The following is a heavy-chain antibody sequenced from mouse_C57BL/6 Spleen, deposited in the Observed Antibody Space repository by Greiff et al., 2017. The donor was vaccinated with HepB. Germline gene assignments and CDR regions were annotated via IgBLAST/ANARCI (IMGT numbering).Heavy chain of an antibody. J-gene: IGHJ4*01. Sequence: QVQLQQSGAELVMPGASVKLSCKASGYTFTSYWMHWVKQRPGQGLEWIGEIDPSDSYTNYNQKFKGKSTLTVDKSSSTAYMQLSSLTSEDSAVYYCARGYYSNYNYYAMDYWGQGTSVTVSS. V-gene: IGHV1-69*01. CDR2: IDPSDSYT. D-gene: IGHD2-5*01. CDR1: GYTFTSYW. CDR3: ARGYYSNYNYYAMDY.